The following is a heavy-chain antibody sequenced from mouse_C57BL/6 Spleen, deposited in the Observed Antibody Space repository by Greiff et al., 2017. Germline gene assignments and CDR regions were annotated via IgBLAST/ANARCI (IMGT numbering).Heavy chain of an antibody. J-gene: IGHJ4*01. CDR1: GFSLSTSGMG. V-gene: IGHV8-12*01. Sequence: QVTLKESGPGILQSSQTLSLTCSFSGFSLSTSGMGVSWIRQPSGKGLEWLAHIYWDDDKRYNPSLKSRLTISKDTSRNQVFLKITSVDTADTATYYCARRGNYGSSYYYAMDYWGQGTSVTVSS. CDR3: ARRGNYGSSYYYAMDY. CDR2: IYWDDDK. D-gene: IGHD1-1*01.